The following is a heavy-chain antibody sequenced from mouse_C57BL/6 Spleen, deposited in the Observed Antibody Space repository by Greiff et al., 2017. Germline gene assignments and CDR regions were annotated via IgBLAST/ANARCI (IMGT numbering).Heavy chain of an antibody. D-gene: IGHD1-1*01. Sequence: VQLQQSGAELVKPGASVKLSCKASGYAFSSYWMHWVKQRPGKGLEWIGQIYPGDGDTNYNGKFKGKATLTADKSSSTAYMQLSSLTSEDSAVYFCARSYGRISFAYWGQGTLVTVSA. CDR1: GYAFSSYW. CDR3: ARSYGRISFAY. CDR2: IYPGDGDT. V-gene: IGHV1-80*01. J-gene: IGHJ3*01.